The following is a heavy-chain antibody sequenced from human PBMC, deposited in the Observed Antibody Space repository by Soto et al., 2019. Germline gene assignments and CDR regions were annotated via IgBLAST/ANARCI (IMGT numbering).Heavy chain of an antibody. CDR3: SRKTMDRGSWLDT. V-gene: IGHV1-46*01. Sequence: ASVKVSCKASGYTFTSYYMHWVRQAPGQGLEWMGIINPSGGSKSSAQKFKGRVTMTRDTATSTVYMKLSSLRSEDTSVYYCSRKTMDRGSWLDTCGQGTPLTVSS. J-gene: IGHJ5*02. CDR2: INPSGGSK. CDR1: GYTFTSYY. D-gene: IGHD1-26*01.